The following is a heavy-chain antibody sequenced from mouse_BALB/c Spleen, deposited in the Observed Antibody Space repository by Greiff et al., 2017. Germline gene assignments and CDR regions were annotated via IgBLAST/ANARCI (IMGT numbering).Heavy chain of an antibody. CDR3: ARGDYGSSYYAMDY. D-gene: IGHD1-1*01. V-gene: IGHV1-47*01. CDR2: FHPYNDDT. J-gene: IGHJ4*01. CDR1: GYTFTTYP. Sequence: VQLQQSGAELVKPGASVKMSCKAFGYTFTTYPIEWMKQNHGKSLEWIGNFHPYNDDTKYNEKFKGKAKLTVEKSSSTVYLELSRLTSDDSAVYYCARGDYGSSYYAMDYWGQGTLVTVSS.